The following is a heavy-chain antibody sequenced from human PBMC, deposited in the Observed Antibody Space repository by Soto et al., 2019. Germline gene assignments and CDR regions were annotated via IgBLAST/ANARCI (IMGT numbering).Heavy chain of an antibody. CDR3: ARHASGIDY. J-gene: IGHJ4*02. CDR1: GGSISSSSYY. V-gene: IGHV4-39*01. CDR2: IYYSGST. Sequence: SETLSLTCTVSGGSISSSSYYWGWIRQPPGKGLGWIGSIYYSGSTYYNPSLKSRVTISVDTSKNQFSLKLSSVTAADTAVYYCARHASGIDYWGQGTLVTVSS.